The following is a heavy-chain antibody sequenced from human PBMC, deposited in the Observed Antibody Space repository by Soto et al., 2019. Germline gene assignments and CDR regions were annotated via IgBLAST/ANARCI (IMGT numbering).Heavy chain of an antibody. D-gene: IGHD4-17*01. Sequence: QVYLEESGGGVVQPGRSLRLSCAASGFTFDNFAMHWVRRAPGKGLEWVAVIWYDGSNKYYADSVKGRFSISRDNSKNTLSLQMSSLRVDDTAVYYCAKAGHGDYGWSWGQGTPVTVSS. CDR3: AKAGHGDYGWS. CDR1: GFTFDNFA. V-gene: IGHV3-33*06. CDR2: IWYDGSNK. J-gene: IGHJ4*02.